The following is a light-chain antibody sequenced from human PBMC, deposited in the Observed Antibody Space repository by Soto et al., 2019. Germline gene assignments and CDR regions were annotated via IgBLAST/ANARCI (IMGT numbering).Light chain of an antibody. CDR3: QQYKNWPPWT. J-gene: IGKJ1*01. V-gene: IGKV3-15*01. CDR2: GAS. Sequence: IVMTQSQATLSVSPGERATLSCRASQSVSSNLAWYQQKPGQAPRLLIYGASTRATGIPARFSGSGSGTEFTLAISSLQSEDFAVYYWQQYKNWPPWTFGQGTKVEIK. CDR1: QSVSSN.